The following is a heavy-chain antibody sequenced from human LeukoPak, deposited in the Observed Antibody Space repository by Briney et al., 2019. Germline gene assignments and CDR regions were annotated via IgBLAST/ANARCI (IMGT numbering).Heavy chain of an antibody. J-gene: IGHJ3*02. Sequence: PGGSLRLSCAASGFTVSSNFMSWIRQPAGKGLEWIGRIYTSGSTNYNPSLKSRVTMSVDTSKNQFSLKLSSVTAADTAVYYCARDRSKGYSGSSGAFDIWGQGTMVTVSS. CDR2: IYTSGST. CDR3: ARDRSKGYSGSSGAFDI. D-gene: IGHD1-26*01. CDR1: GFTVSSNF. V-gene: IGHV4-4*07.